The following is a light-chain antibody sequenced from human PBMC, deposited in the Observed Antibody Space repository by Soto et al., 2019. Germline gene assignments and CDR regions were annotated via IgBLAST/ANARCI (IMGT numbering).Light chain of an antibody. Sequence: EIVLTQSPATLSLSPGERATLSCRASQSVGSYLAWYQQKPGQAPRLLIYEASNRATGIPARFSGSGSGTDFTLTISSLEPDDFAVYYCQQRSNWLTFGGGTKVEIK. CDR1: QSVGSY. V-gene: IGKV3-11*01. J-gene: IGKJ4*01. CDR3: QQRSNWLT. CDR2: EAS.